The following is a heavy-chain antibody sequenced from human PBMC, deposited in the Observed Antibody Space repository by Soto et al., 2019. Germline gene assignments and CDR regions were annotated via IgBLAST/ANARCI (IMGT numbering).Heavy chain of an antibody. J-gene: IGHJ4*02. CDR1: GFTFSSYS. D-gene: IGHD2-8*01. CDR2: ISSSSSYI. Sequence: GESLKISCAASGFTFSSYSMNWVRQAPGKGLEWVSSISSSSSYIYYADSVKGRFTISRDNAKNSLYLQMNSLRAEDTAVYYCARVGYCTNGVCSIWGQGTLVTVSS. CDR3: ARVGYCTNGVCSI. V-gene: IGHV3-21*01.